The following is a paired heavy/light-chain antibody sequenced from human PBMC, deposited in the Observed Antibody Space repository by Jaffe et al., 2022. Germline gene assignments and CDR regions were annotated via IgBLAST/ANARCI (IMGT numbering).Light chain of an antibody. CDR3: GTWDSSLSGYV. Sequence: QSVLTQPPSVSAAPGQKVTISCSGSSSKIGNNYVSWYQHLPGAAPKLLIDENNERPSGIPDRFSGSKSGSSATLGITGLQTGDEADYYCGTWDSSLSGYVFGTGTKVTVL. V-gene: IGLV1-51*02. CDR2: ENN. J-gene: IGLJ1*01. CDR1: SSKIGNNY.
Heavy chain of an antibody. CDR1: GFTFTSYA. Sequence: EVQLLESGGSLVQPGGSLRLSCAASGFTFTSYAMNWVRQAPGKGLEWVSAVSGSGDNTYYTDSVKGRFIISRDNSKNMLYLQMNSLRVEDTAIYYCAMWRAGYSRKGLCYWGQGTLVTVSS. J-gene: IGHJ4*02. D-gene: IGHD6-13*01. CDR3: AMWRAGYSRKGLCY. CDR2: VSGSGDNT. V-gene: IGHV3-23*01.